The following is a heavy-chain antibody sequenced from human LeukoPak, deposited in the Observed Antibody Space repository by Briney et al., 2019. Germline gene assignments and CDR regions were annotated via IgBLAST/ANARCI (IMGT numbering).Heavy chain of an antibody. CDR3: ARGSVSGFDY. CDR2: IYTSGST. Sequence: SETVSLTCTVSGGSISSYYWSWIRQPPGKGLEWIGYIYTSGSTNYNPSLKSRVTISVDTSKNQFSLKLSSVTAADTAVYYCARGSVSGFDYWGQGTLVTVSS. CDR1: GGSISSYY. V-gene: IGHV4-4*09. J-gene: IGHJ4*02. D-gene: IGHD3-10*01.